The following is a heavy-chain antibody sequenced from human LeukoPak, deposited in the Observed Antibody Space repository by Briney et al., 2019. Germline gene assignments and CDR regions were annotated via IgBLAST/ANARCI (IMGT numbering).Heavy chain of an antibody. J-gene: IGHJ4*02. CDR3: ARIVTTGVRDY. CDR2: MNPNSGNT. CDR1: VYTFTSYD. V-gene: IGHV1-8*01. Sequence: GASVTVSFKSSVYTFTSYDINWVRQATGQGLEWMGWMNPNSGNTGYAQKFQGRVTMTRNTSISTAYMELSSLRSEDTAVYYCARIVTTGVRDYWGQGTLVTVSS. D-gene: IGHD4-23*01.